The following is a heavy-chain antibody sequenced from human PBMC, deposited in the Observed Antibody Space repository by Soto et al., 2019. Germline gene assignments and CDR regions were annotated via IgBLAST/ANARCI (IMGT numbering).Heavy chain of an antibody. CDR3: ARQYGDYVRGAFDI. Sequence: SETLSLSCTVSGGSISSYYWSWIRQPPGKGLEWIGYIYYSGSTNYNPSLKSRVTISVDTSKNQFSLKLSSVTAADTAVYYCARQYGDYVRGAFDIWGQGTMVTVSS. CDR1: GGSISSYY. J-gene: IGHJ3*02. CDR2: IYYSGST. V-gene: IGHV4-59*01. D-gene: IGHD4-17*01.